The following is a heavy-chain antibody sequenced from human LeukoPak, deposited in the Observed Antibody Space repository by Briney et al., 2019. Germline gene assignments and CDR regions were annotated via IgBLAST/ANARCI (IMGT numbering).Heavy chain of an antibody. D-gene: IGHD1-26*01. Sequence: ASVKVSCKASGYTFTSYYMHWVRQAPGQGLEWMGIINPSGGSTSYAQKFQGRVTMTRDTSTSTVYMELSSLRSEDTAVYYCARDLTVGATTDTDDYWGQGTLVTVSS. CDR2: INPSGGST. V-gene: IGHV1-46*01. CDR3: ARDLTVGATTDTDDY. J-gene: IGHJ4*02. CDR1: GYTFTSYY.